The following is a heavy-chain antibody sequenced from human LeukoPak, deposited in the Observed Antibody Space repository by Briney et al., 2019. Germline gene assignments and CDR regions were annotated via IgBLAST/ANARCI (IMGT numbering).Heavy chain of an antibody. Sequence: SETLSLTCTVSGGSISSYYWSWIRQPPGKGLEWIGYIYYSGSTNYNPSLKSRVTISVDTSKNQFSLKLSSVTVADTAVYYCARAPIAAAGLDYWGQGTLVTVSS. CDR1: GGSISSYY. CDR3: ARAPIAAAGLDY. J-gene: IGHJ4*02. D-gene: IGHD6-13*01. CDR2: IYYSGST. V-gene: IGHV4-59*01.